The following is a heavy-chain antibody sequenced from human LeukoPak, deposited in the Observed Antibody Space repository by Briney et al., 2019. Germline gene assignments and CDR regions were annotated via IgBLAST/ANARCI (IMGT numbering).Heavy chain of an antibody. Sequence: ASVKVSCKTSGYTFISYGISWVRQAPGQGLEWMGWISAYNRNTNYAQELQGGVTMTANTSTSTAYMELRSLRPDDTAMYYCAKMFVLYYYDTNGYEYYFDYWGQGTLVTVSS. CDR2: ISAYNRNT. CDR1: GYTFISYG. D-gene: IGHD3-22*01. J-gene: IGHJ4*02. CDR3: AKMFVLYYYDTNGYEYYFDY. V-gene: IGHV1-18*01.